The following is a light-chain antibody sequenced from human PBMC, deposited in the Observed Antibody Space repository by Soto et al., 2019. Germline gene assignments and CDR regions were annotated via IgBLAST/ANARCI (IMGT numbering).Light chain of an antibody. J-gene: IGKJ5*01. Sequence: EIQLTQSPSFLSTSVGDRVTIACRASQDIKSYLAWYQQKPGKAPKLLIYPASTLQSGVPSRFSGSGSGTEFTLTISSLQPEDFATYHCQQVNDYPITFGQGTRLEI. CDR3: QQVNDYPIT. CDR1: QDIKSY. CDR2: PAS. V-gene: IGKV1-9*01.